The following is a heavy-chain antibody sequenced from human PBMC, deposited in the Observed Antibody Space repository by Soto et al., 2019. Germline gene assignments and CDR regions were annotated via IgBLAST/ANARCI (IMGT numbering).Heavy chain of an antibody. CDR3: ARDFYLGRGTWGYFDY. V-gene: IGHV4-31*03. CDR1: GGSITSGGYY. D-gene: IGHD1-1*01. Sequence: QVQLQESGPGLVKASQTLSLTCTVSGGSITSGGYYWSWIRQHRGKGLEWIGYIYYSGSTYYNPSLKSRVTISVDTSKNQFSLKLSSVTAADTAMYYCARDFYLGRGTWGYFDYWGQGTLVTVSS. J-gene: IGHJ4*02. CDR2: IYYSGST.